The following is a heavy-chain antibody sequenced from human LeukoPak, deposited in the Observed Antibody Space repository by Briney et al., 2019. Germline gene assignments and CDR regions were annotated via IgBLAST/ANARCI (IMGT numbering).Heavy chain of an antibody. V-gene: IGHV3-66*01. CDR3: ARVGGRGDYFDY. CDR1: GFTFSSNG. Sequence: GGSLRLSCAASGFTFSSNGMNWVRQAPGKGLEWVSVIYSGGSTYYADSVKGRFTISRDNSKNTLYLQMNSLRAEDTAVYYCARVGGRGDYFDYWGQGALVTVSS. D-gene: IGHD3-16*01. CDR2: IYSGGST. J-gene: IGHJ4*02.